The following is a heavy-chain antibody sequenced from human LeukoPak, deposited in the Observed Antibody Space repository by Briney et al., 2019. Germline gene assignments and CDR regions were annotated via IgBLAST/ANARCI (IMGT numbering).Heavy chain of an antibody. Sequence: GGSLRLSCAASGFTFSSYAMSWVRQAPGKGLEWVSEISGSGGSTYYADSVKGRFTISRDNSKNTLYLRMNSLRVEDTAVYYCAKDADPRPFYFDYWGQGILVTVSS. CDR1: GFTFSSYA. CDR3: AKDADPRPFYFDY. V-gene: IGHV3-23*01. CDR2: ISGSGGST. J-gene: IGHJ4*02.